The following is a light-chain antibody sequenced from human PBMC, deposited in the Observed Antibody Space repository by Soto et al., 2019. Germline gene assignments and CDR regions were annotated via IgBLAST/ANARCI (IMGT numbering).Light chain of an antibody. Sequence: DIQMTQSPSPLSASVGDRVTITCRASQTIRTRMAWYQQKPGKAPKLLIYDASTLESGVPSRFSGSGSETDFTLTISGLQPDDFATYYCQHYSSFSRTFGQGTKVDIK. CDR1: QTIRTR. V-gene: IGKV1-5*01. J-gene: IGKJ1*01. CDR2: DAS. CDR3: QHYSSFSRT.